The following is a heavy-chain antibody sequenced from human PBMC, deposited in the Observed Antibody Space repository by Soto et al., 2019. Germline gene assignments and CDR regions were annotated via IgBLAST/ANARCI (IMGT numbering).Heavy chain of an antibody. V-gene: IGHV4-34*01. Sequence: SETLSLTCAVYGGSFSGYYWSWIRQPPGKGLEWIGEINHSGSTNYNPSLKSRVTISVDTSKTQFSLKLSSVTAADTAVYYCASLAGTTLGYYYYYMDVWGKGTTVTVS. J-gene: IGHJ6*03. CDR1: GGSFSGYY. CDR2: INHSGST. D-gene: IGHD1-7*01. CDR3: ASLAGTTLGYYYYYMDV.